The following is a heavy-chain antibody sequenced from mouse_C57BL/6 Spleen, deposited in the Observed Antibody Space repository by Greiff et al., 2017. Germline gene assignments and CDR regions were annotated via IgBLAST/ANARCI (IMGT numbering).Heavy chain of an antibody. CDR3: ARSPGGGSYLSSPGFAY. CDR2: INPNNGST. V-gene: IGHV1-39*01. CDR1: GYSFTDYN. Sequence: EVQLQQSGPELVKPGASVKISCKASGYSFTDYNMTWVKQSNGKSLEWIGVINPNNGSTSYNQTFKGKATLTVDQSSSTAYMQRNSLTSEDSAVXYGARSPGGGSYLSSPGFAYWGQGTLVTVSA. D-gene: IGHD1-1*02. J-gene: IGHJ3*01.